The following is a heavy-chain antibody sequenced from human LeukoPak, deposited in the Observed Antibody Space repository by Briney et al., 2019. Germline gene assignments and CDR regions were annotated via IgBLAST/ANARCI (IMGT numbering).Heavy chain of an antibody. CDR2: ISWNSGSI. CDR1: GFTFDDYA. V-gene: IGHV3-9*01. J-gene: IGHJ4*02. CDR3: AKDTEYSGSSNFDY. Sequence: GGSLRLSCVAPGFTFDDYAMHWVRQVPGRGLEWVSGISWNSGSIGYADSVKGRFTISRDNAKNSLYLQMNSLRAEDTALYYCAKDTEYSGSSNFDYWGQGTLVTVSS. D-gene: IGHD1-26*01.